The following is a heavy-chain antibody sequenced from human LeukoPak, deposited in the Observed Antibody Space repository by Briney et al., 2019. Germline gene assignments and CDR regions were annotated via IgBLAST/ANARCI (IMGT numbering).Heavy chain of an antibody. D-gene: IGHD4/OR15-4a*01. CDR1: GFTFISYW. J-gene: IGHJ4*02. CDR3: AKERDYGPADY. CDR2: LSGSGGST. V-gene: IGHV3-23*01. Sequence: GGSLRLSCEASGFTFISYWMSWVRQAPGKGLEWVSGLSGSGGSTDYADSVKGRFTVSRDNSKNTLFLQMNSLRAEDTAIYYCAKERDYGPADYWGQGTLVTVSS.